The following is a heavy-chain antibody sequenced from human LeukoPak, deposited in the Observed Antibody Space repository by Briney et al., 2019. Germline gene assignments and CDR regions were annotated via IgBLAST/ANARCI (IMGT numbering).Heavy chain of an antibody. CDR2: LFYNGNT. V-gene: IGHV4-59*01. CDR3: ARDQGWGDWYFDL. Sequence: SETLSLTCTVSGGFIRSSYWSWIRQPPGKGLEWIGYLFYNGNTNYNSSLKSRVTISVDTSKNQFSLKLNSLTAADTAVYFCARDQGWGDWYFDLWGRGTLVTVSS. J-gene: IGHJ2*01. CDR1: GGFIRSSY. D-gene: IGHD3-10*01.